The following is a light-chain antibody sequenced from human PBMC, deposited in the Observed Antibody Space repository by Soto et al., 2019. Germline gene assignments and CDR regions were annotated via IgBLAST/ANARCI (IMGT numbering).Light chain of an antibody. Sequence: QSALTQPPSASGSPGQSVTISCTGTKNDVGFYDFVSWYQHHPGKAPRLIIYEVVQRPSGVPDRFSGSKSGNTASLTVAGLQAADEADYVCKAYAGSNTDVFGSGTKLTVL. CDR3: KAYAGSNTDV. CDR2: EVV. J-gene: IGLJ1*01. CDR1: KNDVGFYDF. V-gene: IGLV2-8*01.